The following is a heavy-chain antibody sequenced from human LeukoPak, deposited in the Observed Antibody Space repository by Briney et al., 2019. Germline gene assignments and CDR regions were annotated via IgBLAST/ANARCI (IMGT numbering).Heavy chain of an antibody. J-gene: IGHJ2*01. CDR2: IKQDGSEK. CDR3: ARGTLNFDL. V-gene: IGHV3-7*04. Sequence: GGSLRLSCAASGFSFNSYWMSWVRQAPGKGLEWVANIKQDGSEKYYVDSVKGRFTISRDNAKSALYVQMNSLRAEDTSLYYCARGTLNFDLWGRGTLLSVSS. D-gene: IGHD2-2*01. CDR1: GFSFNSYW.